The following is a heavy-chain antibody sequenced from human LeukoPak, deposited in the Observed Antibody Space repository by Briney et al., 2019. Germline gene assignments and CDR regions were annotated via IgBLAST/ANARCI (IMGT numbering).Heavy chain of an antibody. CDR1: GGSISSYY. CDR2: IYYSGST. CDR3: ARGRFLDAFDI. Sequence: PSETLSLTCTVSGGSISSYYWSWVRQPPGKGLEWIGYIYYSGSTKYKPSLKSRVTISVATSKNQFSLKLSSVTAADTAVYYCARGRFLDAFDIWGQGTMVTVSS. D-gene: IGHD3-3*01. J-gene: IGHJ3*02. V-gene: IGHV4-59*01.